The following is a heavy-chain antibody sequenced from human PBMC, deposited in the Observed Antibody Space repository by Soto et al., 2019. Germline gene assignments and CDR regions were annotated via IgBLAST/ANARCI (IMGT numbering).Heavy chain of an antibody. CDR3: ARDLGSSFDP. J-gene: IGHJ5*02. V-gene: IGHV3-23*01. CDR2: ISGSDGFT. Sequence: LRLSCAASGFTFSSYAMSWVRQAPGKGLEWVSGISGSDGFTYYTDSVKGRFTISRDNSENTLSLQMNSLRAEDTAVYYCARDLGSSFDPWGQGTLVTVSS. D-gene: IGHD3-16*01. CDR1: GFTFSSYA.